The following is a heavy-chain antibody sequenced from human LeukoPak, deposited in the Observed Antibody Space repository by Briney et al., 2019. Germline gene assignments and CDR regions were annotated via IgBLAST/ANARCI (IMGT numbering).Heavy chain of an antibody. J-gene: IGHJ4*02. CDR1: GYPFTAFS. CDR2: INPGIFTT. CDR3: ARDWAHGSFDL. V-gene: IGHV1-46*01. D-gene: IGHD3-16*01. Sequence: ASVKVSCKALGYPFTAFSLHWVRQAPGEGPEWMAIINPGIFTTTYAQKLQDRITVTSDTSTATVYMELRSLRLEDTAVYFSARDWAHGSFDLWGQGTLVTVSS.